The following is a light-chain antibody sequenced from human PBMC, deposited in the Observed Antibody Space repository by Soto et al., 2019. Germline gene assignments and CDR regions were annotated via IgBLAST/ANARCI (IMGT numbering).Light chain of an antibody. J-gene: IGKJ5*01. CDR2: DAS. CDR1: QSVSSY. CDR3: QQRSNWPIT. Sequence: EIVLTQSPTTLSLSPGERATLSCRASQSVSSYLAWYQQKPGQAPRLLIYDASNMATGIPARFSGSGSGTDFTLTISSLEPEDFAVYYCQQRSNWPITFGQGTRLENK. V-gene: IGKV3-11*01.